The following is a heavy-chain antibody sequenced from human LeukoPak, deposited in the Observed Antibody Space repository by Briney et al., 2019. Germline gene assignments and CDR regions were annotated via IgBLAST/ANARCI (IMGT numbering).Heavy chain of an antibody. CDR3: ARVIRRFGESSSDY. CDR2: ISSRSSSI. J-gene: IGHJ4*02. CDR1: GFTFSNYS. V-gene: IGHV3-48*02. D-gene: IGHD3-10*01. Sequence: PGGSLRLSCVVSGFTFSNYSMNWVRQAPGKGLEWVSYISSRSSSIYYLDSVKGRFTISRDNAKNSLYLQMNSLRDEDTAVYYCARVIRRFGESSSDYWGQGTLVTVSS.